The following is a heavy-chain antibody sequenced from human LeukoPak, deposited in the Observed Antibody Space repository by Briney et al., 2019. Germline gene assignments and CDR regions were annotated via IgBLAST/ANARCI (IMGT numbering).Heavy chain of an antibody. CDR2: ISSSSSYI. Sequence: GGSLRLSCAASGFTFSSYSMNWVRQAPGKGREWVSSISSSSSYIYYADSVTGRFTTSRDNDKNSLYLQMNSLRAEDTAVYYCASGKTYCSSTSCYGLEAFDIWGQGTMVTVSS. CDR1: GFTFSSYS. CDR3: ASGKTYCSSTSCYGLEAFDI. D-gene: IGHD2-2*01. V-gene: IGHV3-21*01. J-gene: IGHJ3*02.